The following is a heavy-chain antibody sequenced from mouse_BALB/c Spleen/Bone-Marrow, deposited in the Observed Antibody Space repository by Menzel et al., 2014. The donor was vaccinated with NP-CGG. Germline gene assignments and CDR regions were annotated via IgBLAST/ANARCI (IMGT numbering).Heavy chain of an antibody. CDR1: GFSLSHYG. CDR2: IYSTNT. J-gene: IGHJ3*02. Sequence: EESGGRLVTPGTPLTLTCTVSGFSLSHYGMTWVRQAPGKGLEYIGIIYSTNTYYANWAKGRFTISRTSSTTVDLKIASPTTEDTATYFCARDDRGGADASYSLWGQGTLVTV. CDR3: ARDDRGGADASYSL. D-gene: IGHD1-1*02. V-gene: IGHV5-17*01.